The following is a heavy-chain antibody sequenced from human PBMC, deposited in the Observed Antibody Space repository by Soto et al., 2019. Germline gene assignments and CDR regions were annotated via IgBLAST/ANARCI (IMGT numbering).Heavy chain of an antibody. CDR1: GFTFSSYS. D-gene: IGHD5-12*01. CDR2: ISSSSSTI. J-gene: IGHJ4*02. V-gene: IGHV3-48*01. Sequence: PGGSLRLSCAASGFTFSSYSMNWVRQAPGKGLEWVSYISSSSSTIYYADSVKGRFTISRDNAKNSLYLQMNSLRAEDTAVYYCGYSGYDYIWDYWGQGTLVTVSA. CDR3: GYSGYDYIWDY.